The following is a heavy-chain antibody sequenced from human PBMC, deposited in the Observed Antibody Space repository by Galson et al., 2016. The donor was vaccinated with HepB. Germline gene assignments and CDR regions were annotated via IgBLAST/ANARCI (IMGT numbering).Heavy chain of an antibody. J-gene: IGHJ4*02. D-gene: IGHD2-15*01. Sequence: SLRLSCAASGFTFSGYDMHWVRQAPGKGLEWVALISYDGRNKNYVDSVKGRFTISRDNSKNTPYLQMNSLRAEDTAVYYCAKDPLLLGVVMSAATSWGQGTLVTVST. CDR1: GFTFSGYD. CDR2: ISYDGRNK. V-gene: IGHV3-30*18. CDR3: AKDPLLLGVVMSAATS.